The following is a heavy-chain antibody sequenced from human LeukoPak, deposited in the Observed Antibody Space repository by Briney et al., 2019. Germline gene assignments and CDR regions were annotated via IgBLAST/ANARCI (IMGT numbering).Heavy chain of an antibody. J-gene: IGHJ4*02. Sequence: ASVKVSCKASGYTFTSYGFSWVRQAPGQGLEWMGWISAYNGNTNYAQKLQGRVTMTTDTSTSTAYMDLRSLRSDDTAVYYCARSKPRILAAVSMYWGQGTLVTVSS. CDR2: ISAYNGNT. V-gene: IGHV1-18*01. CDR3: ARSKPRILAAVSMY. CDR1: GYTFTSYG. D-gene: IGHD6-25*01.